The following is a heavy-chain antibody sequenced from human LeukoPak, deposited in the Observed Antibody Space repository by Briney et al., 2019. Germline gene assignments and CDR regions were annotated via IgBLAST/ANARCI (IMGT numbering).Heavy chain of an antibody. J-gene: IGHJ4*02. CDR2: ISYDGSNK. CDR3: ATSGGVIGFDY. Sequence: GGSLRLSCAASGFTFSSYGMHWVRQAPGKGLEWVAVISYDGSNKYYADSVKGRFTISIDNSKNTLYLQMNSLRAEDTAVYYCATSGGVIGFDYWGQGTLVTVSS. CDR1: GFTFSSYG. V-gene: IGHV3-30*03. D-gene: IGHD3-16*02.